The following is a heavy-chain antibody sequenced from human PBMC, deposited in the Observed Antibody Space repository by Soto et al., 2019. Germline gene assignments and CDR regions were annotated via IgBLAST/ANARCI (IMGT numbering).Heavy chain of an antibody. D-gene: IGHD4-17*01. CDR3: ARDGQLTTVVTPDGFDP. V-gene: IGHV3-33*01. CDR2: IWYDGSNK. J-gene: IGHJ5*02. CDR1: GFTFSSYG. Sequence: QVQLVESGGGVVQPGRSLRLSCAASGFTFSSYGMHWVRQAPGKGLEWVAVIWYDGSNKYYADSVKGRFTISRDNSKNTRYQQMNSLRAEDTAVYYCARDGQLTTVVTPDGFDPWGQGTLVTVSS.